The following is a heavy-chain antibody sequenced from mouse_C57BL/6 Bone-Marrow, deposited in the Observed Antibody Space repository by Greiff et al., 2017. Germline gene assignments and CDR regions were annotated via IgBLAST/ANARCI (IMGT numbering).Heavy chain of an antibody. CDR1: GYAFTNYL. V-gene: IGHV1-54*01. CDR3: ARIYYDYDEGAMDY. Sequence: QVQLKESGAELVRPGTSVKVSCKASGYAFTNYLIEWVKQRPGQGLEWIGVINPGSGGTNYNEKFKGKATLTADKSSSTAYMQLSSLTSEDSAVYCWARIYYDYDEGAMDYWGQGTSVTVST. J-gene: IGHJ4*01. D-gene: IGHD2-4*01. CDR2: INPGSGGT.